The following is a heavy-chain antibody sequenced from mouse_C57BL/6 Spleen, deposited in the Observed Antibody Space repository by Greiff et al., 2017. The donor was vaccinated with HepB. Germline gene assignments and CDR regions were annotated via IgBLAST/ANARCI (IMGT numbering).Heavy chain of an antibody. CDR2: ISSGSSTI. D-gene: IGHD2-3*01. J-gene: IGHJ2*01. CDR3: ARRSDGYLSYFDY. V-gene: IGHV5-17*01. CDR1: GFTFSDYG. Sequence: EVQRVESGGGLVKPGGSLKLSCAASGFTFSDYGMHWVRQAPEKGLEWVAYISSGSSTIYYADTVKGRFPISRDNAKNTLFLQMTSLRSEDTAMYYGARRSDGYLSYFDYWGQGTTLTVSS.